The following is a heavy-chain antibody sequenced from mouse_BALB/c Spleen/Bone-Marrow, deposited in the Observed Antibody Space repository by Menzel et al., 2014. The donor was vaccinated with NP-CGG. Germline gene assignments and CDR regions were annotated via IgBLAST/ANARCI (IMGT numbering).Heavy chain of an antibody. CDR2: TDPANGNT. CDR1: GFNIKDTY. D-gene: IGHD1-1*01. J-gene: IGHJ4*01. CDR3: ARSRDYGSSYYAMDY. V-gene: IGHV14-3*02. Sequence: EVKLEESGAGLVKPGASVKLSYTASGFNIKDTYMHWVKQRPEQGLEWIGRTDPANGNTKYDPKFQGKATITADTSSNTAYLQLSSLTSGDTAVYYCARSRDYGSSYYAMDYWGQGTSVTVSS.